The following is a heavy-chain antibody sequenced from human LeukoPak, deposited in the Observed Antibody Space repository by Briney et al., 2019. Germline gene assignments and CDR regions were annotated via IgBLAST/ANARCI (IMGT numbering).Heavy chain of an antibody. CDR2: IYYSGPT. CDR3: ARRIYFDNTGYLFDY. V-gene: IGHV4-59*08. CDR1: GGSFSRYY. Sequence: SETLSLTCTVSGGSFSRYYWSWIRQPPGKGLEWIGSIYYSGPTNYNPSLQSRVTISVDTSKNQFSLKLTSVTAADTAVYYCARRIYFDNTGYLFDYCGQGALVTVSP. D-gene: IGHD3-22*01. J-gene: IGHJ4*02.